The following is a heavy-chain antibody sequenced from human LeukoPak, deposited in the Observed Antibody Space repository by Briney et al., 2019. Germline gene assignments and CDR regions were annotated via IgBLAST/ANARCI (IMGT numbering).Heavy chain of an antibody. D-gene: IGHD3/OR15-3a*01. Sequence: SQTLSLTCTVSGGSISSGGYYWSWIRQHPGKGLEWIGYIYYSGSTYYNPSLKSRVTISVYTSKNQFSLRLSSVTAADTAVYYCAREDVDTYGMDVWGQGTTVTVSS. CDR3: AREDVDTYGMDV. J-gene: IGHJ6*02. CDR1: GGSISSGGYY. CDR2: IYYSGST. V-gene: IGHV4-31*03.